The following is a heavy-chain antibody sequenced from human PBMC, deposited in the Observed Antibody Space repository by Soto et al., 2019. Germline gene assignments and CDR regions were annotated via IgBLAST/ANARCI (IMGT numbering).Heavy chain of an antibody. D-gene: IGHD6-19*01. Sequence: SETLSLTCTVSGGSISSYYWSWIRQPPGKGLEWIGYIYYSGSTNYNPSLKSRVTIPVDTSKNQFSLKLSSVTAADTAVYYCARVIAVAGTCWFDPWGQGTLVTVSS. CDR1: GGSISSYY. V-gene: IGHV4-59*01. CDR3: ARVIAVAGTCWFDP. CDR2: IYYSGST. J-gene: IGHJ5*02.